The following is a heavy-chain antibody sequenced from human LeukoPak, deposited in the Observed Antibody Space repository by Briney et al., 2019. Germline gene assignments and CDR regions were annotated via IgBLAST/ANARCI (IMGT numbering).Heavy chain of an antibody. D-gene: IGHD5-24*01. CDR1: GFTFDDYA. Sequence: PGGSLRLSCAASGFTFDDYAMHWVRQAPGKGLEWVSGISWNSGSIGYADSVKGRFTISRDNAKNSLYLQMNSLRAEDTAVYYCARERWLQPDYWGQGILVTVSS. J-gene: IGHJ4*02. V-gene: IGHV3-9*01. CDR2: ISWNSGSI. CDR3: ARERWLQPDY.